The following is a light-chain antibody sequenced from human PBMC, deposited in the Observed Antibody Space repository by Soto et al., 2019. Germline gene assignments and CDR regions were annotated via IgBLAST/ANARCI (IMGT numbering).Light chain of an antibody. J-gene: IGLJ2*01. CDR1: ALPKQY. CDR2: KDS. Sequence: SYELTQPPSVSVSPGQTARITCSGDALPKQYAYWYQQKPGQAPVLVIYKDSERPSGIPERFSGSSSGTTVTLTISGVQAEDEADYYCQSADSSDTHVVFGGGTKLTVL. CDR3: QSADSSDTHVV. V-gene: IGLV3-25*03.